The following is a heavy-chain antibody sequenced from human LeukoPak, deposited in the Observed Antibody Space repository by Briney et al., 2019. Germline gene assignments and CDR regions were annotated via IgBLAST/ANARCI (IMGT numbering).Heavy chain of an antibody. V-gene: IGHV3-30*04. D-gene: IGHD6-13*01. CDR2: ISYDGSNK. J-gene: IGHJ5*02. CDR3: AREGSSSWSQYNWFDP. Sequence: GRSLRLSCAASGFTFSSYAMHWVRQAPGKGLEWVAVISYDGSNKYYADSVKGRFTISRDNSKNTLYLRMNSLRAEDTAVYYCAREGSSSWSQYNWFDPWGQGTLVTVSS. CDR1: GFTFSSYA.